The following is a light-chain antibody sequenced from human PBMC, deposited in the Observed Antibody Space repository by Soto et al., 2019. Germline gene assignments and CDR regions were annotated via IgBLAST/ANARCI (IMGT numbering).Light chain of an antibody. Sequence: DIVMTQSPDSLAVSLGERATINCKSSQSVLYSSNSKNYLAWYQQKPGQSPKLLIHWASTRESGVPDRFSGSGYGTDFSLTISSLQAEDVAVYYCQQNYNTPLPFGGGTKVEIK. J-gene: IGKJ4*01. CDR2: WAS. CDR1: QSVLYSSNSKNY. CDR3: QQNYNTPLP. V-gene: IGKV4-1*01.